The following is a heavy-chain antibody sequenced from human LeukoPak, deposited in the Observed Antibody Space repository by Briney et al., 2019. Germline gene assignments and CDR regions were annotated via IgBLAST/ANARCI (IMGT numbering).Heavy chain of an antibody. CDR2: IKGNGDTT. Sequence: GGSLRLSCAASGFTFHNYAMHWVRQAPGKGLEWVSLIKGNGDTTYNADSVKGRFTISRDNSKNSLYLQINSLRTEDSALYYCAKDIGSGWSFDYWGQGTLVTVSS. J-gene: IGHJ4*02. CDR1: GFTFHNYA. D-gene: IGHD6-19*01. V-gene: IGHV3-43*02. CDR3: AKDIGSGWSFDY.